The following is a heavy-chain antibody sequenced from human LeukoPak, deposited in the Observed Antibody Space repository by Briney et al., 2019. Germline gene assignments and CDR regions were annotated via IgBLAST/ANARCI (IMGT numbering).Heavy chain of an antibody. J-gene: IGHJ3*02. D-gene: IGHD2-2*01. CDR1: GFTFSSYW. CDR3: ARVVPAAMLDAFDI. CDR2: IKQDGSEK. Sequence: PGGSLRLSCAASGFTFSSYWMSWVRQAPGKGLEWVANIKQDGSEKYYVDSVKGRFTTSRDNAKNSLYLQMDSLRAEDTAVYYCARVVPAAMLDAFDIWGQGTMVTVSS. V-gene: IGHV3-7*01.